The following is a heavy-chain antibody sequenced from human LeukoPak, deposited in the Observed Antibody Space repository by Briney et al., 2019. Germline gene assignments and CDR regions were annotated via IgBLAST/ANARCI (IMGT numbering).Heavy chain of an antibody. J-gene: IGHJ6*04. CDR3: AELGITMIGGV. V-gene: IGHV3-30*02. Sequence: GGSLRLSCATSAFSFNTYGMHWVRQAPGKGLQWVAFIRYNGNDQYYADSVKGRFTISRDNSKNTVFLQMNSLRAEDTAVYYCAELGITMIGGVWGKGTTVTISS. D-gene: IGHD3-10*02. CDR1: AFSFNTYG. CDR2: IRYNGNDQ.